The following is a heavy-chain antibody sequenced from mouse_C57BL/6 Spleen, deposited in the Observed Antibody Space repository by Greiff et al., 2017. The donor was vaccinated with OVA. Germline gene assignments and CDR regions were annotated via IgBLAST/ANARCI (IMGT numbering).Heavy chain of an antibody. CDR3: GRPEEGYYYGSSLAWFAY. CDR2: FYPGSGRI. CDR1: GYTFTEYT. D-gene: IGHD1-1*01. Sequence: QVQLQQSGAELVKPGASVKLSCKASGYTFTEYTIHWVKQRSGQGLEWIGWFYPGSGRIKYNEKFKDKATLTADKSSSTVYMELSRLTSEDSAVYFCGRPEEGYYYGSSLAWFAYWGEGTLVTVSA. V-gene: IGHV1-62-2*01. J-gene: IGHJ3*01.